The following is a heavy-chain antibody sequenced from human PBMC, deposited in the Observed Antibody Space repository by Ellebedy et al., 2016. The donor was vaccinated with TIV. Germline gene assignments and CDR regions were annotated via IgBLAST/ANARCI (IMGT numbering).Heavy chain of an antibody. J-gene: IGHJ4*02. D-gene: IGHD5-18*01. CDR3: AKDRTPGDGYWVFDF. V-gene: IGHV3-23*01. CDR1: GFSFRSYA. CDR2: IVGSGGSR. Sequence: PGGSLRLSCAASGFSFRSYAMSWVRQAPGKGLEWVSGIVGSGGSRYADSVKGRFTISRDNSKSTLDLQMSSLRAEDTAVYYCAKDRTPGDGYWVFDFWGQGTLVTVSS.